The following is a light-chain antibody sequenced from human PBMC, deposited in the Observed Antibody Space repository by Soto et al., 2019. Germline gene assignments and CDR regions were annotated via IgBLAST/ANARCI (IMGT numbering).Light chain of an antibody. V-gene: IGLV2-14*01. CDR2: DVS. CDR1: SSDVGGYNY. J-gene: IGLJ1*01. Sequence: QSVLTQPASVSGSPGQSITISCTGTSSDVGGYNYVSWYQQHPGKAPKLMIYDVSNRPSGVSNRFSGSKSGNTASLTISGLQAEDEADYYCSSYTSSSTLYVFGTGTMVTDL. CDR3: SSYTSSSTLYV.